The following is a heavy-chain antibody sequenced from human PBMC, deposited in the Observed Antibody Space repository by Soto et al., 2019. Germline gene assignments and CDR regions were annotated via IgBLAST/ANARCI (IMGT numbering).Heavy chain of an antibody. V-gene: IGHV3-30-3*01. J-gene: IGHJ5*01. CDR1: GFTFSSYA. CDR3: ARDLSSGYDS. Sequence: QVKLVESGGGVVQPGRSLRLSCAASGFTFSSYAMHWVRQAPGKGLEWVAVISYDGSNKYYADSVKGRFTISRDNSKNTLYLQVNSLRAEDSAVYYCARDLSSGYDSWGQGTQVTVSS. D-gene: IGHD3-22*01. CDR2: ISYDGSNK.